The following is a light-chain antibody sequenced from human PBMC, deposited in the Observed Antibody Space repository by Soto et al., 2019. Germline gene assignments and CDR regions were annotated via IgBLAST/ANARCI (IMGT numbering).Light chain of an antibody. CDR2: SNN. CDR3: ATWDDSLNGYV. CDR1: VSNIGRYP. J-gene: IGLJ1*01. V-gene: IGLV1-44*01. Sequence: QSVLTQPPSSSGTPGQRVTISCSGSVSNIGRYPVNWYQQFPGAAPKLLIYSNNQRPSGVPDRFSGSKSGTSASLAFSGLQSDDEADYYCATWDDSLNGYVFGPGTKVTVL.